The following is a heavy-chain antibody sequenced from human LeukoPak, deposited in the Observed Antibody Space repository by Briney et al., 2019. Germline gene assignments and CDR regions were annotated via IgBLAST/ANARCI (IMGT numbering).Heavy chain of an antibody. CDR2: ISYDGSNK. CDR3: ARDSGEMATTYVFDY. CDR1: GFTFSSYA. D-gene: IGHD5-24*01. V-gene: IGHV3-30-3*01. Sequence: PGGSLRLSCAASGFTFSSYAMHSVRQAPGKGLEWVAVISYDGSNKYYAHSVKGRFTISRDNSKNTLYLQMNSLRAEATAVYYCARDSGEMATTYVFDYWGQGTLVTVSS. J-gene: IGHJ4*02.